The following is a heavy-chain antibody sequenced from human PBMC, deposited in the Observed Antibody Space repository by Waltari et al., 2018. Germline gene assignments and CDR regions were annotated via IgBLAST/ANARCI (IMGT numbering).Heavy chain of an antibody. CDR3: ARLAVWVAQEDF. V-gene: IGHV3-7*01. D-gene: IGHD1-26*01. Sequence: EVQLVESGGGLFQPGGSLRLSCAASGFTFSNYWMTWVRQAPGKGLEWVANIKQDGSAKYYVDSVKGRFTISRDNARNSLFLQMDSLRAEDTAVYYCARLAVWVAQEDFWGQGTLVTVSS. J-gene: IGHJ4*02. CDR2: IKQDGSAK. CDR1: GFTFSNYW.